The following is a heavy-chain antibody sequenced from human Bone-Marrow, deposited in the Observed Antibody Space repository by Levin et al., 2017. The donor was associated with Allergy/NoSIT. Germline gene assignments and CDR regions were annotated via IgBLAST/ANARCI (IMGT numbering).Heavy chain of an antibody. J-gene: IGHJ4*02. CDR3: TTLWDDYVWGSYRYGFFDY. Sequence: GESLKISCAASGFTFSNAWMSWVRQAPGKGLEWVGRIKSKTDGGTTDYAAPVKGRFTISRDDSKNTLYLQMNSLKTEDTAVYYCTTLWDDYVWGSYRYGFFDYWGQGTLVTVSS. CDR2: IKSKTDGGTT. CDR1: GFTFSNAW. V-gene: IGHV3-15*01. D-gene: IGHD3-16*02.